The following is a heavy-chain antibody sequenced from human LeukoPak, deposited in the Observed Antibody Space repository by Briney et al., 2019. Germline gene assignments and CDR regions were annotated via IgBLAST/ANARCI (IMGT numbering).Heavy chain of an antibody. CDR3: ADSSGYYFFDY. CDR2: IYYSGNT. Sequence: SDTLSLPRTVSGGSISGSSYYWGWIRQPPGKGLEWIGSIYYSGNTYYNPSLKSRVIISVDTSKNQFSLNLTSVTAADTAVYYCADSSGYYFFDYWGQGIRVTVSS. D-gene: IGHD3-22*01. V-gene: IGHV4-39*01. J-gene: IGHJ4*02. CDR1: GGSISGSSYY.